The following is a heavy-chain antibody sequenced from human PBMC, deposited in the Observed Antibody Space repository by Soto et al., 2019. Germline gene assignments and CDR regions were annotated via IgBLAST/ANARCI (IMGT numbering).Heavy chain of an antibody. Sequence: QVQLVQSGAEVKKPGSSVKVSCKASGGTFSSYTISWVRQAPGQGLEWMGRIIPILGIANYAQKFQGRVTITADKSTSTAYMELSSLRSEGTAVYYCARGIVVVPAAPHTWFDPWGQGTLVTVSS. D-gene: IGHD2-2*01. J-gene: IGHJ5*02. CDR3: ARGIVVVPAAPHTWFDP. CDR1: GGTFSSYT. V-gene: IGHV1-69*02. CDR2: IIPILGIA.